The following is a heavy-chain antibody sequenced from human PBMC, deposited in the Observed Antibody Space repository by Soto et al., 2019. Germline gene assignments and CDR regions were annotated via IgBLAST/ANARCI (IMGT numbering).Heavy chain of an antibody. V-gene: IGHV3-23*01. D-gene: IGHD6-13*01. CDR2: ISGSGGST. CDR1: GFSLSNYV. J-gene: IGHJ4*02. CDR3: AKGATSSWYGGQFDC. Sequence: GSLRLSCAASGFSLSNYVMNWVRQAPGKGLEWVSAISGSGGSTYYADSVKGRFTISRDNSKNTLYLQMNSLRVEDTAVYYCAKGATSSWYGGQFDCWGQGTQVTVSS.